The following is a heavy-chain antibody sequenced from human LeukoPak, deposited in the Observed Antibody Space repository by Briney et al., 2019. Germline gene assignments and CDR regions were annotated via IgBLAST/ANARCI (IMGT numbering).Heavy chain of an antibody. D-gene: IGHD2-2*01. Sequence: VQPGRSLRLSCAASGFTFSSYAMSWVRQAPGKGLEWVSAISGSGGSTYYADSVKGRFTISRDNSKNTLYLQMNSLRAEDTAVYYCAKDNGAGVVPAAMTLLSNWFDPWGQGTLVTVSS. CDR1: GFTFSSYA. J-gene: IGHJ5*02. CDR3: AKDNGAGVVPAAMTLLSNWFDP. CDR2: ISGSGGST. V-gene: IGHV3-23*01.